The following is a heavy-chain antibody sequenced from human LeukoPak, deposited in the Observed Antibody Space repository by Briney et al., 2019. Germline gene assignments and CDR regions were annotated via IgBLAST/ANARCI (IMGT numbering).Heavy chain of an antibody. J-gene: IGHJ4*02. V-gene: IGHV3-9*01. CDR1: GFSFDDYA. CDR2: ITWNSGAL. D-gene: IGHD4/OR15-4a*01. Sequence: GRSLRLSCAASGFSFDDYAMYWVRQAPGKGLEWVSGITWNSGALGYADSVKGRFTISRDNAKNSLYLQMNSLRTEDTALYYCAKAMSGAVDHWGQGTLVTVSS. CDR3: AKAMSGAVDH.